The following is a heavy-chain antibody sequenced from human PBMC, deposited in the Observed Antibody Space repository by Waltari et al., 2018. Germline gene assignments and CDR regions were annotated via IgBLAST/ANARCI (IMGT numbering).Heavy chain of an antibody. CDR1: GGSISSGGYY. V-gene: IGHV4-31*03. D-gene: IGHD6-19*01. CDR2: IYYSGST. Sequence: QVQLQESGPGLVKPSQTLSLTCTVSGGSISSGGYYWSWIRQHPGKGLEWIGYIYYSGSTYYNPSLKSRVTISVDTSKNQFSLKLSSVTAADTAVYYCARRYSSGWEAAYFDYWGQGTLVTVSS. J-gene: IGHJ4*02. CDR3: ARRYSSGWEAAYFDY.